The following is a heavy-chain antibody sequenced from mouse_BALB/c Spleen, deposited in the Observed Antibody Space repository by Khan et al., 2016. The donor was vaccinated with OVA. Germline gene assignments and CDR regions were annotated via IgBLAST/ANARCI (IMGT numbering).Heavy chain of an antibody. D-gene: IGHD3-1*01. Sequence: QIQLVQSGAELVRPGTSVKMSCKAAGYTFTNYWIGWVKQRPGHGLEWIGDIYPGGGYTNYNEKFKGKATLTADTSSSTAYMQVSSLTSEDSAIYYYARRGAARATWDYFDYWGQGTTLTVSS. V-gene: IGHV1-63*02. CDR3: ARRGAARATWDYFDY. J-gene: IGHJ2*01. CDR2: IYPGGGYT. CDR1: GYTFTNYW.